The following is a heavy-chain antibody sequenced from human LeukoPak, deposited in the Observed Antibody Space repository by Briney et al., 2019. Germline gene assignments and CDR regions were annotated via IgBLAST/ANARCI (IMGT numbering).Heavy chain of an antibody. V-gene: IGHV3-74*01. Sequence: PGGSLRLSCAPFEFTFRSYWVHWVRQVPGKGLVWVSRISGDGSGTTYADSVKGRFTISRDNARNTLYLQMNSLRDEDTAVYYCARGGSGHSGWYFDVWGRGTLVTVS. CDR1: EFTFRSYW. D-gene: IGHD1-26*01. CDR3: ARGGSGHSGWYFDV. CDR2: ISGDGSGT. J-gene: IGHJ2*01.